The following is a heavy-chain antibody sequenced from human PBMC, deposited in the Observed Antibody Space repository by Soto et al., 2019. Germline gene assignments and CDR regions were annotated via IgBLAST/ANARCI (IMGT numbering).Heavy chain of an antibody. Sequence: PSETLSLTCAVYGGFVSSGNYYWSWIRQPPGKGLEWIGEMSHSGSTHYNPSLKSRVTISVDTSKNQSSLKLSSVTAADTAVYYCARDNYRAVAGTRYFDYWGQGTLVTVSS. CDR3: ARDNYRAVAGTRYFDY. J-gene: IGHJ4*02. CDR2: MSHSGST. V-gene: IGHV4-61*01. CDR1: GGFVSSGNYY. D-gene: IGHD6-19*01.